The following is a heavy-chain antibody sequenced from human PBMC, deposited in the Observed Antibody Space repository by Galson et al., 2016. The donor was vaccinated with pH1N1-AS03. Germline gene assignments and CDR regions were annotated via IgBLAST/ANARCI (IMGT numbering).Heavy chain of an antibody. CDR1: A. J-gene: IGHJ6*02. V-gene: IGHV1-69*01. D-gene: IGHD3-22*01. Sequence: AINWVRQAPGQGLEWMGGVLPLFGKTNYAEKFQGRLTITAGGISYMELNSLTAADTAVYYCARLSLVVGEGWFHGMDVWGQGTTVTVSS. CDR3: ARLSLVVGEGWFHGMDV. CDR2: VLPLFGKT.